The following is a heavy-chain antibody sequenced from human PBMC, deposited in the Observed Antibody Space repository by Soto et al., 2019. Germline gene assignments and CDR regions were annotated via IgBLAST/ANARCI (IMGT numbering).Heavy chain of an antibody. J-gene: IGHJ4*02. CDR1: GGSISSYY. CDR2: IYNSGRT. CDR3: ARRYGYSFDY. Sequence: QVQLQESGPGLVKPSETLSLTCTVSGGSISSYYWSWIRQPPGKGLEWIGYIYNSGRTNYNPSLNXRVTISVDTSKNQFSLKLSSVTAADTAVYYCARRYGYSFDYWGQGTLVTVSS. D-gene: IGHD1-1*01. V-gene: IGHV4-59*08.